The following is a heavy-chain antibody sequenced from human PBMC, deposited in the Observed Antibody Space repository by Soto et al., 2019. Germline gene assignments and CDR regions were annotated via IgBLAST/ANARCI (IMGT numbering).Heavy chain of an antibody. D-gene: IGHD3-22*01. J-gene: IGHJ6*02. CDR3: ASYTMIVRDYYYSGMDV. CDR2: IDPSDSYT. Sequence: GESLKISCKGSGYSFASYWISWVRQMPGKGLEWMGRIDPSDSYTNYSPSFQGHVTISADKSISTAYLQWSSLKASDTAMYYCASYTMIVRDYYYSGMDVWGQGTTVTVSS. V-gene: IGHV5-10-1*01. CDR1: GYSFASYW.